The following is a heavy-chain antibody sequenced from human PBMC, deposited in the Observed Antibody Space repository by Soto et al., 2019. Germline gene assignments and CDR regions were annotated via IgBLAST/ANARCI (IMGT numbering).Heavy chain of an antibody. CDR2: ISSSSSYI. CDR3: ARGLYTGWHYFDY. CDR1: GFTFSSYS. V-gene: IGHV3-21*01. Sequence: GGSLRLSCAASGFTFSSYSMNWVRQAPGKGLEWVSSISSSSSYIYYADSVKGRFTISRDNSKNTLYLQMNSLRAEDTALYYCARGLYTGWHYFDYWGQGTLVTVSS. J-gene: IGHJ4*02. D-gene: IGHD5-12*01.